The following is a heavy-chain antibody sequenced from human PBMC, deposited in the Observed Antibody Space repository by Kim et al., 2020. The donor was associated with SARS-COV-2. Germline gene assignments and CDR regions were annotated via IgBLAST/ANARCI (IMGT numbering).Heavy chain of an antibody. Sequence: GGSLRLSCAASGFTFDDYAMHWVRQAPGKGLEWVSGISWNSGSIGYADSVKGRFTISRDNAKNSLYLQMNSLRAEDTALYYCARSRGYSGYDLRFWFDPWGQGTLVTVSS. V-gene: IGHV3-9*01. CDR3: ARSRGYSGYDLRFWFDP. CDR2: ISWNSGSI. J-gene: IGHJ5*02. CDR1: GFTFDDYA. D-gene: IGHD5-12*01.